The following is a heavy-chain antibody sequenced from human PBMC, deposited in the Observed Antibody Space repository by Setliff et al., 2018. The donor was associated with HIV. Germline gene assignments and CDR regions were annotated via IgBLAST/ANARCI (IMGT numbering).Heavy chain of an antibody. Sequence: EGSLRLSCAASGFTFSTYWMHWVRQAPGKGLVWVSRINSDGTSTTYADSVKGRFTISRDNAKNTLYLQMNSLRAEDTAVYYCTTWQGYSGSSRAFDYWGQGRLVTVSS. J-gene: IGHJ4*02. V-gene: IGHV3-74*01. CDR3: TTWQGYSGSSRAFDY. CDR2: INSDGTST. CDR1: GFTFSTYW. D-gene: IGHD1-26*01.